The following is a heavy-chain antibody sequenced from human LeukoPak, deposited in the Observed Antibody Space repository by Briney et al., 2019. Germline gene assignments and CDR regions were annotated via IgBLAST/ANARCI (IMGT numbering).Heavy chain of an antibody. D-gene: IGHD5-24*01. CDR2: IFYSGST. Sequence: PSETLSPTCTVSGDSISGSSHFWVWIRQPPGKGLEWVGSIFYSGSTYYNPSLKSRVTMSVDTSKNQFSLTVTSVTAADTAVYYCARGLGWKVATMGLFFMDVWGEGTTVTVSS. J-gene: IGHJ6*03. CDR1: GDSISGSSHF. CDR3: ARGLGWKVATMGLFFMDV. V-gene: IGHV4-39*07.